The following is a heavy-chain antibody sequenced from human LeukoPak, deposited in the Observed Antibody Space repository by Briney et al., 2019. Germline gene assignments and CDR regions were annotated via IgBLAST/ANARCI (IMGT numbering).Heavy chain of an antibody. CDR3: ARPAYFGYSSAFDI. CDR2: IYYSGST. Sequence: PSETLSLTCTVSGGSISSSSYYWGWIRQPPGKGLEWIGSIYYSGSTYYNPSLKSRVTISVDTSKNQFSLKLSSVTAADTAVYYCARPAYFGYSSAFDIWGQGTMVTVSS. CDR1: GGSISSSSYY. V-gene: IGHV4-39*01. D-gene: IGHD5-18*01. J-gene: IGHJ3*02.